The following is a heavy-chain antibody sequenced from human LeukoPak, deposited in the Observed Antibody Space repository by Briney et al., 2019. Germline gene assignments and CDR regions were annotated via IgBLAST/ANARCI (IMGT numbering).Heavy chain of an antibody. CDR1: GGSFSGYY. J-gene: IGHJ4*02. D-gene: IGHD3-22*01. CDR3: ARGPYDSSRD. V-gene: IGHV4-34*01. CDR2: INHSGST. Sequence: SETLSLTCAVYGGSFSGYYWSWIRQPPGKGLEWIGEINHSGSTNYNPSLKSRVTISVDTSKNQFSLKLSSVTAADTAVYYCARGPYDSSRDWGQGTLVTVSS.